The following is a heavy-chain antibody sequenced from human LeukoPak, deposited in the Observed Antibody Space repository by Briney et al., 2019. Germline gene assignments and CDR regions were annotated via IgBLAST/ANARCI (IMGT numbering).Heavy chain of an antibody. J-gene: IGHJ3*02. V-gene: IGHV3-9*01. Sequence: GRSLRLSCAASGFTFDDYAMHWVRQAPGKGLEWVSGISWSSGSIGYADSVKGRFTISRDNAKNSLYLQMNSLRAEDTALYYCAKVRDYTDAFDIWGQGTMVTVSS. CDR1: GFTFDDYA. D-gene: IGHD3-16*01. CDR3: AKVRDYTDAFDI. CDR2: ISWSSGSI.